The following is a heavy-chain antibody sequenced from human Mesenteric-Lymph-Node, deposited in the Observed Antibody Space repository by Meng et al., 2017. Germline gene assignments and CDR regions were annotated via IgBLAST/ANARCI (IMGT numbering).Heavy chain of an antibody. CDR2: IVNAATTT. CDR1: GFTFRSYA. J-gene: IGHJ4*02. D-gene: IGHD3-3*01. V-gene: IGHV3-23*01. CDR3: AKVDGVEDTRDF. Sequence: GESLKISCAASGFTFRSYAMSWVRQASGKGLEWVSTIVNAATTTYYADSVKGRFTISRDDSKNTLYLQMNSLRAEDTAAYFCAKVDGVEDTRDFWGQGTLVTVSS.